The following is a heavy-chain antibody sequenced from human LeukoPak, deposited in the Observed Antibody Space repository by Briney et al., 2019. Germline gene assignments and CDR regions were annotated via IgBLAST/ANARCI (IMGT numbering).Heavy chain of an antibody. J-gene: IGHJ6*03. V-gene: IGHV1-69*13. D-gene: IGHD6-19*01. CDR2: IIPIFGTA. Sequence: ASVKVPCKASGGTFSSYAISWVRQAPGQGLEWMGGIIPIFGTANYAQKFQGRVTITADESTSTAYMELSSLRSEDTAVYYCARGRGDTVAGTYDYYYYMDVWGKGTTVTVSS. CDR1: GGTFSSYA. CDR3: ARGRGDTVAGTYDYYYYMDV.